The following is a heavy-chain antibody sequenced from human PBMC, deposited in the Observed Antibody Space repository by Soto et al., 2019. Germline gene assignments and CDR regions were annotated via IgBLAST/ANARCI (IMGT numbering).Heavy chain of an antibody. CDR2: IKQDGTEK. D-gene: IGHD1-26*01. J-gene: IGHJ6*02. CDR1: VFTFITYW. CDR3: TTSPHRDSERVFV. Sequence: GGSLRLSCAASVFTFITYWMSWVRRTPGKGLEWVANIKQDGTEKYYVDSVRGRLTVSRDNAKSSLYLQMNSLRVEDTAVYYCTTSPHRDSERVFVWGQGTTVTVSS. V-gene: IGHV3-7*01.